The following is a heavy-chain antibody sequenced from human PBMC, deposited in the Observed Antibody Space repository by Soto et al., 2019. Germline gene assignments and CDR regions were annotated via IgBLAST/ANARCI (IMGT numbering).Heavy chain of an antibody. Sequence: QLQLQESGTGLVKPSETLSLTCTVSGGSISSTDHYWGCIRPSPGRGLEWIGSVYYTGTTYYNPSLKSRVASSVDTSKNQFSLHLRSVTAADTAVYYCARYVAYDSLAPPCRLDSWGQGSLVIVSS. V-gene: IGHV4-39*07. CDR2: VYYTGTT. J-gene: IGHJ4*02. CDR1: GGSISSTDHY. CDR3: ARYVAYDSLAPPCRLDS. D-gene: IGHD3-9*01.